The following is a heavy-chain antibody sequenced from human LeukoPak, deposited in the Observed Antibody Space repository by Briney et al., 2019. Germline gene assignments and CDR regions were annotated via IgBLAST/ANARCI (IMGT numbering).Heavy chain of an antibody. Sequence: SVKVSCKASGGTFSSYAISWVRQAPGQGLEWMGGIIPIFGTANYAQKFQGRVTITADESTSTAYMELSSLRSEDTAVYYCARSRYCSGGSCYSVYFDYWGQGTLVTVSP. V-gene: IGHV1-69*01. CDR3: ARSRYCSGGSCYSVYFDY. D-gene: IGHD2-15*01. CDR1: GGTFSSYA. J-gene: IGHJ4*02. CDR2: IIPIFGTA.